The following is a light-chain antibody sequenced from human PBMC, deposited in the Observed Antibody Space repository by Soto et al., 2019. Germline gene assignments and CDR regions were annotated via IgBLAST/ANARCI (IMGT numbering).Light chain of an antibody. Sequence: QSVLTQPPSVSAAPGQKVTISCSGSSSNIGSNYVSWYQQLPGAAPKLLIYDNGKRPSGIPDRFSGSQSGTSATLGITGLQTGDEAGYYCGTWDNSLSGVFGGGTKLTVL. J-gene: IGLJ2*01. V-gene: IGLV1-51*01. CDR3: GTWDNSLSGV. CDR1: SSNIGSNY. CDR2: DNG.